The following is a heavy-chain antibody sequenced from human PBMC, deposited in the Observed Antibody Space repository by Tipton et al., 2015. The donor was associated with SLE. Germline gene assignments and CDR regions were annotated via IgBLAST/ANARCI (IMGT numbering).Heavy chain of an antibody. CDR1: GGSISSSSYY. CDR2: IYYSGST. V-gene: IGHV4-39*07. D-gene: IGHD5-18*01. Sequence: LRLSCTVSGGSISSSSYYWGWIRQPPGKGLEWIGSIYYSGSTYYNPSLKSRVTISVDTSKNQFSLKLSSVTAADTAVYYCARGGYSYGLDYWGQGTLVTVSS. J-gene: IGHJ4*02. CDR3: ARGGYSYGLDY.